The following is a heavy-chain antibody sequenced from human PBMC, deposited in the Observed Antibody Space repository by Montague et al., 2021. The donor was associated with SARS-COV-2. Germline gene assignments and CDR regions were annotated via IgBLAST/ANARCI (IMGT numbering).Heavy chain of an antibody. Sequence: PALVKPTQTLTLTCTSSGFSLSTSGMRASWIRQPPGKALEWLAXXXWXXXKFXSTSLKTRLTISKDTSKNQVVLTMTNMDPVDTATYYCARSYYDILTAYYTPFDYWGQGTLVTVSS. J-gene: IGHJ4*02. CDR2: XXWXXXK. CDR3: ARSYYDILTAYYTPFDY. CDR1: GFSLSTSGMR. D-gene: IGHD3-9*01. V-gene: IGHV2-70*04.